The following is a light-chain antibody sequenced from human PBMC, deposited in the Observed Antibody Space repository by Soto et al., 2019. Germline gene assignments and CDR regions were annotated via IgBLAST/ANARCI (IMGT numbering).Light chain of an antibody. J-gene: IGLJ3*02. Sequence: QSALTQPASVSGSPGQSITISCTGTSSDVGGYKFVSWYQQHPGKAPKLMIYEVSNRPSGVSNRFSGSQSGNTASLTISGLQAEEEADYYCSSYTTSSTRVFGGGTKVTVL. V-gene: IGLV2-14*01. CDR3: SSYTTSSTRV. CDR2: EVS. CDR1: SSDVGGYKF.